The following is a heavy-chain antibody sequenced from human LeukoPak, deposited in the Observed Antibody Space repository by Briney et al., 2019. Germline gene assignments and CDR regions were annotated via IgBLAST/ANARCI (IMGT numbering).Heavy chain of an antibody. CDR1: GGTFSSYA. CDR3: ARGNDDFWSGYPDAFDI. Sequence: SVKFSCKASGGTFSSYAISWVRQAPGQGLEWMGGIIPIFGTANYAQKFPGRVTITADKSTSTAYMELSSLRSEDTAVYYCARGNDDFWSGYPDAFDIWGQGTMVTVSS. CDR2: IIPIFGTA. V-gene: IGHV1-69*06. D-gene: IGHD3-3*01. J-gene: IGHJ3*02.